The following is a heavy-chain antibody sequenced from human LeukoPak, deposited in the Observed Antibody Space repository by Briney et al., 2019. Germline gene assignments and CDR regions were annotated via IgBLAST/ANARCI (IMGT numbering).Heavy chain of an antibody. D-gene: IGHD5-24*01. Sequence: SETLSLTCTVSGYSISSGYYWGWIRQPPGKGLEWIGSIYHSGSTYYNPSLKSRVTISVDMSKNQFSLKLSSVTAADTAMYFCARVELAATLSSYYFDYWGQGTLVTVSS. J-gene: IGHJ4*02. CDR3: ARVELAATLSSYYFDY. CDR2: IYHSGST. CDR1: GYSISSGYY. V-gene: IGHV4-38-2*02.